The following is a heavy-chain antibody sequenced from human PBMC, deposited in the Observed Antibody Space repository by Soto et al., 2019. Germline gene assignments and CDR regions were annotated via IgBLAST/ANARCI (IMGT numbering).Heavy chain of an antibody. V-gene: IGHV1-8*01. CDR2: MNSNSGNT. CDR1: GYTFTSYD. J-gene: IGHJ5*02. D-gene: IGHD6-6*01. Sequence: ASVKVSCKASGYTFTSYDINWVRQATGQGLEWMGWMNSNSGNTGYAQKFQGRVTMTRNTSISTAYMELSSLRSEDTAVYYCARAPVEYSRANWFDPWGQGTLVTVSS. CDR3: ARAPVEYSRANWFDP.